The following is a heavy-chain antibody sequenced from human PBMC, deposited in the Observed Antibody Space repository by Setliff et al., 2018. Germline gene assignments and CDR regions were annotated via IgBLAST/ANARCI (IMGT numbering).Heavy chain of an antibody. CDR1: GFTFSSYS. V-gene: IGHV3-21*01. Sequence: PGGSLRLSCAASGFTFSSYSMNWVRQAPGKGLEWVSSISSSSSYIYYADSVKGRFTISRDNTRNSLYLQMNSPRAEDTAVYYCARNGGLDYWGQGALVTVSS. D-gene: IGHD2-8*01. CDR2: ISSSSSYI. CDR3: ARNGGLDY. J-gene: IGHJ4*02.